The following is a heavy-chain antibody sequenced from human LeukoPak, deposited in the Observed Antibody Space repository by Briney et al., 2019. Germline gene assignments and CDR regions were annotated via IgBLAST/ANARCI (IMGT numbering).Heavy chain of an antibody. Sequence: GGSLRLSCAASGFIFDDYAMHWVRQAPGKGLEWVSLISGDGGSTYYADSVKGRFTISRDNSKNSLYLQMNSLRTEDTALYYCAKAKERYCSGGSCVKTAAFDILGQGTMVTVSS. V-gene: IGHV3-43*02. CDR3: AKAKERYCSGGSCVKTAAFDI. D-gene: IGHD2-15*01. CDR2: ISGDGGST. J-gene: IGHJ3*02. CDR1: GFIFDDYA.